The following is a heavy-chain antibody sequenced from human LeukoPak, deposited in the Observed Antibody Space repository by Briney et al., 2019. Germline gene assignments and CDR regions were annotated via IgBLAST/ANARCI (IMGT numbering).Heavy chain of an antibody. D-gene: IGHD5-12*01. Sequence: ASVKVSCKASGYTFTSYGISWVRQAPGQGLEWMGWISAYNGNTNYEQKLQGRVTMTTDTSTSTAYMELRSLRSDDTAVYYCARVYEATNHFDYWGQGTLVTVSS. CDR3: ARVYEATNHFDY. CDR1: GYTFTSYG. V-gene: IGHV1-18*01. J-gene: IGHJ4*02. CDR2: ISAYNGNT.